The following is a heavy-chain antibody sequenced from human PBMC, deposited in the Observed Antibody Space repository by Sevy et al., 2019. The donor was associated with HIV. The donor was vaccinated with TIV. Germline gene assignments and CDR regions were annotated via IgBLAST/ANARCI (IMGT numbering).Heavy chain of an antibody. CDR2: IYKTGST. J-gene: IGHJ6*03. CDR1: GGSVSSGTYY. CDR3: ARVPRGQLWYSGSLGGYYYHMDV. D-gene: IGHD3-16*01. Sequence: SETLSLSCSVSGGSVSSGTYYWSWIRQHPGKGLEWIGHIYKTGSTNYKLSLQSRVTISVDTSPNQFSLRLRSVTAADTAVYYCARVPRGQLWYSGSLGGYYYHMDVWGKGTTVTVSS. V-gene: IGHV4-61*01.